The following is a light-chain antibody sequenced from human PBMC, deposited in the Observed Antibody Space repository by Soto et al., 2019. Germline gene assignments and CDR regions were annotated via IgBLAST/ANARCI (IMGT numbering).Light chain of an antibody. CDR3: QSYDSSLSSWV. CDR2: ANN. CDR1: SSNIGAGYD. Sequence: QSVLTQPPSVSGAPGQRVTISCTGSSSNIGAGYDVHWYQQLPGTAPKLLIYANNNRPPGVPDRFSGSKSGTSASLAITGLQAEGEADYYCQSYDSSLSSWVFGGGTQLTVL. J-gene: IGLJ2*01. V-gene: IGLV1-40*01.